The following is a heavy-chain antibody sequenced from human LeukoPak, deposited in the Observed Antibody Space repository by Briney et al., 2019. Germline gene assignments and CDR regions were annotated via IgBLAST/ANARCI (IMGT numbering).Heavy chain of an antibody. J-gene: IGHJ3*02. Sequence: GGSLRLSCVASAFTFSDSWMTWVRQAPGKGLERVANINEDGSETWYMDSVRGRFTISRDNAKNSLYLQMNSLRAEDTAVYYCAFSWGGGAFDIWGQGTMVTVSS. D-gene: IGHD3-16*01. CDR2: INEDGSET. CDR1: AFTFSDSW. V-gene: IGHV3-7*01. CDR3: AFSWGGGAFDI.